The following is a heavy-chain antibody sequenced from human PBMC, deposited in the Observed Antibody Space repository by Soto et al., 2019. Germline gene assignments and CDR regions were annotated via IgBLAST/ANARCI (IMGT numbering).Heavy chain of an antibody. D-gene: IGHD2-15*01. J-gene: IGHJ4*02. CDR3: AREVVVAATTDRFDY. CDR1: GGSFSGYY. V-gene: IGHV4-34*01. Sequence: SETLSLTCAVYGGSFSGYYWSWIRQPPGKGLEWIGEINHSGSTNYNPSLKSRVTISVDTSKNQFSLKLSSVTAADTAVYYCAREVVVAATTDRFDYWGQGTLVTVSS. CDR2: INHSGST.